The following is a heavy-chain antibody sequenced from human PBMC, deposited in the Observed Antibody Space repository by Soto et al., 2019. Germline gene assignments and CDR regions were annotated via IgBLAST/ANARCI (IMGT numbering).Heavy chain of an antibody. D-gene: IGHD3-10*01. CDR1: GYTFTTSD. J-gene: IGHJ6*03. CDR3: ARRAFITLVGGVLRYHYNYYYIDV. CDR2: MNPNSGRT. V-gene: IGHV1-8*01. Sequence: QVQLVQSGAEVKKPGASVKVSCKASGYTFTTSDINWVRQASGQGLAWMGWMNPNSGRTDYAQKFQGRVTMTRDTSASTAYMELSNLRSEDTAVYYCARRAFITLVGGVLRYHYNYYYIDVWGKGTTVTVSS.